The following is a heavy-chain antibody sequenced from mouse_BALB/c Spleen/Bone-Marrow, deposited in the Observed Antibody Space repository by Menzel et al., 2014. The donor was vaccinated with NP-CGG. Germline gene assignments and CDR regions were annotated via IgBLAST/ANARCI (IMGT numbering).Heavy chain of an antibody. V-gene: IGHV5-6-3*01. J-gene: IGHJ3*01. D-gene: IGHD2-4*01. Sequence: EVMLVESGGGLVQPGGSLKLSCAASGFTFSSYGMSWVRQTPDKRLEFVATINTNGGDAYYPDSVKGRFTISGDNAKNTLYLQMSSLKSEDTAMYYCARGDDYVSWFAYWGQGTLVTVSA. CDR3: ARGDDYVSWFAY. CDR2: INTNGGDA. CDR1: GFTFSSYG.